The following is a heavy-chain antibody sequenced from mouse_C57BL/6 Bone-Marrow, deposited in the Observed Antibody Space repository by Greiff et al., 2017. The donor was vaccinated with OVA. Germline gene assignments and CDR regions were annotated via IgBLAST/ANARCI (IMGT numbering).Heavy chain of an antibody. D-gene: IGHD1-1*01. J-gene: IGHJ4*01. V-gene: IGHV14-3*01. Sequence: VQLQQSVAELVRPGASVKLSCTASGFTITNTYMHWVKQRPEQGLEWIGRIEPANDNTKYAPKFQGKATMTADTSSNTAYLQLSSLSTEDTAVYCGACGNFDSSFYAMDYWGQGTSVTVSA. CDR3: ACGNFDSSFYAMDY. CDR2: IEPANDNT. CDR1: GFTITNTY.